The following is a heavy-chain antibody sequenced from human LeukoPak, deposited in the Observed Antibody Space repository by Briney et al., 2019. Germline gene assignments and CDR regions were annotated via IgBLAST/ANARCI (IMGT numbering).Heavy chain of an antibody. CDR3: AKDRYSGSPYYFDY. V-gene: IGHV3-23*01. CDR2: ISGSGGST. CDR1: GFTFSTYA. J-gene: IGHJ4*02. Sequence: PGGSLRLSCAASGFTFSTYAMSWVRQAPGKGLEWVSAISGSGGSTYYADSVKGQFTISRDNSKNTLYLQMNSLRADDTAVYFCAKDRYSGSPYYFDYWGQGTLVTVSS. D-gene: IGHD1-26*01.